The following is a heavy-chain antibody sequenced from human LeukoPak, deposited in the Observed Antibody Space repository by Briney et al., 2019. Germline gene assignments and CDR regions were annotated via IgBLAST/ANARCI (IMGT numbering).Heavy chain of an antibody. Sequence: SEILSLTCPVSGTSVHSFYWSWIRRSPGKGLEWVGYTHYTGRAQYNPSLKSRVTMSVGTSKNEFSLKLTSVTPADTAVYFCSGSLSGWDAFDFWGPGTMLTVSS. CDR3: SGSLSGWDAFDF. CDR1: GTSVHSFY. D-gene: IGHD6-19*01. J-gene: IGHJ3*01. CDR2: THYTGRA. V-gene: IGHV4-59*02.